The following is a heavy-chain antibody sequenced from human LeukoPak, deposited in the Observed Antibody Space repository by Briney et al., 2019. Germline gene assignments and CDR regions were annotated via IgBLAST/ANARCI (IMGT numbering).Heavy chain of an antibody. D-gene: IGHD6-19*01. Sequence: SETLSLTCTVSGGSICSYYWSWIRQPPGKGLEWIGYIYYSGSTNYNPSLKSRVTISVDTSKNQFSLKLSSVTAADTAVYYCARSAGYSSGLAFDYWGQGTLVTVSS. J-gene: IGHJ4*02. CDR1: GGSICSYY. CDR3: ARSAGYSSGLAFDY. V-gene: IGHV4-59*01. CDR2: IYYSGST.